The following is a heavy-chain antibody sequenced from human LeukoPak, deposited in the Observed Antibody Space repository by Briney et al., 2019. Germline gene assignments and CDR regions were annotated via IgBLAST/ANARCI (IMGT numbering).Heavy chain of an antibody. J-gene: IGHJ3*02. CDR1: GYTFTSYG. CDR2: ISAYNGNT. CDR3: ARLYYDFWSGYYPSDAFDI. V-gene: IGHV1-18*01. Sequence: ASVKVSCKASGYTFTSYGISWVRQAPGQGLEWMGWISAYNGNTNYAQKLQGRVTMTTDTSTSTAYMELRSLRSDDTAVYYCARLYYDFWSGYYPSDAFDIWGQGTMVTVSS. D-gene: IGHD3-3*01.